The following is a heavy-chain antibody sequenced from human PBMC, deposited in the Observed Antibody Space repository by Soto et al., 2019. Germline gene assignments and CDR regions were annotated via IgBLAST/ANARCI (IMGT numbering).Heavy chain of an antibody. CDR3: ARTHDHKSSTLAY. CDR2: IYYSGST. V-gene: IGHV4-59*01. CDR1: GGSISNYY. J-gene: IGHJ4*02. Sequence: SETLSLTCTVSGGSISNYYWSWIRQPPGKGLEWIGYIYYSGSTNYNPSLKSRVTISLDTPKNQFSLKLNSVTAADTAVYYCARTHDHKSSTLAYWGQGTLVTVSS.